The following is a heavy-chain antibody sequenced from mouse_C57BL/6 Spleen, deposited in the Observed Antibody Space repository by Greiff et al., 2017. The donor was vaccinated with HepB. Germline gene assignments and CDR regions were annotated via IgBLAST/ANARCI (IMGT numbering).Heavy chain of an antibody. CDR1: GYSITSGYD. D-gene: IGHD2-3*01. Sequence: EVQLVESGPGMVKPSQSLSLTCTVTGYSITSGYDWHWIRHFPGNKLEWMGYISYNGSTNYNPSLKSRISITHDTSKNHFFLKLNSVTTEDTATYYCARWGGYYFYWYFDVWGTGTTVTVSS. J-gene: IGHJ1*03. CDR3: ARWGGYYFYWYFDV. V-gene: IGHV3-1*01. CDR2: ISYNGST.